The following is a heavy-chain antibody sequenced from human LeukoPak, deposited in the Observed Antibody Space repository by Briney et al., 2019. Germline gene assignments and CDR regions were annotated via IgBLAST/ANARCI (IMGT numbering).Heavy chain of an antibody. D-gene: IGHD3-22*01. CDR2: IIPIFGTA. J-gene: IGHJ3*02. V-gene: IGHV1-69*05. CDR1: GGTFSSYA. CDR3: ARDRVSYYYDSSGYLVGAFGI. Sequence: SVKVSCKASGGTFSSYAISWVRQAPGQGLEWMGGIIPIFGTANYAQKFQGRVTITTDESTSTAYMELSSLRSEDTAVYYCARDRVSYYYDSSGYLVGAFGIWGQGTMVTVSS.